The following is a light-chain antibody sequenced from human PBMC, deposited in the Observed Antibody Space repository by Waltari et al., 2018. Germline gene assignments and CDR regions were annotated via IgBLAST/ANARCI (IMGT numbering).Light chain of an antibody. V-gene: IGLV3-21*01. CDR2: YNT. CDR3: QVWDRSRDHV. CDR1: STGMRP. Sequence: SYVLTQPPSVSVAPGETATITCGGDSTGMRPVHCYQQRAGQAPRLVISYNTVRPSGIPERFAGSTTGSTSTLTISRVEAGDEADYYGQVWDRSRDHVFGTATKVTVL. J-gene: IGLJ1*01.